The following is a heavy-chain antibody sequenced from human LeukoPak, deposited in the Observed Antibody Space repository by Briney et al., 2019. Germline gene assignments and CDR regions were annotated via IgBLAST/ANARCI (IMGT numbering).Heavy chain of an antibody. Sequence: GGSLRLSCAASGFTVSSNYMSWVRQAPGKGLEWVSVIYSGGSTYYADSVKGRFTISRDNAKNSLYLQMNSLRAEDTAVYYCARDPRSTVTTRYYYYYMDVWGKGTTVTVSS. D-gene: IGHD4-17*01. V-gene: IGHV3-53*01. CDR2: IYSGGST. J-gene: IGHJ6*03. CDR3: ARDPRSTVTTRYYYYYMDV. CDR1: GFTVSSNY.